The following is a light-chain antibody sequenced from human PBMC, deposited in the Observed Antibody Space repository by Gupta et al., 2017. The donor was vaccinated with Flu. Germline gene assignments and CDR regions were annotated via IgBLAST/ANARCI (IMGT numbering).Light chain of an antibody. V-gene: IGLV5-45*03. CDR1: SGINVDTYR. CDR2: YKSDSDK. CDR3: VIWHNSAWV. Sequence: QAVLTQPSSLSASPGAAARLTCTLRSGINVDTYRIYWYQQKPGSPPQYLLRYKSDSDKGQGSGVPGRFSGSKDASATAGILLISGLQAEDEDDYYCVIWHNSAWVFGGGTKLTVL. J-gene: IGLJ3*02.